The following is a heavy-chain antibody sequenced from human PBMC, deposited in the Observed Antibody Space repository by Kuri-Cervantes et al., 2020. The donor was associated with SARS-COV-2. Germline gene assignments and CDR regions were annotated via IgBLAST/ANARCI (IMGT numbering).Heavy chain of an antibody. CDR1: GFTFSSYA. CDR3: ARAPTSGYNWNPRYYYYMDV. J-gene: IGHJ6*03. Sequence: GESLKISCAASGFTFSSYAMSWVRQAPGKGLEWVSAISGSGGSTYYADSVTGRFTISRDNSKNTLYLQMNSLGAEDTAVYYCARAPTSGYNWNPRYYYYMDVWGKGTTVTVSS. CDR2: ISGSGGST. D-gene: IGHD1-20*01. V-gene: IGHV3-23*01.